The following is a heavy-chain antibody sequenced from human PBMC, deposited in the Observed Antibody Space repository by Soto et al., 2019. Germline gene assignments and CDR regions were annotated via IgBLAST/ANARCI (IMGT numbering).Heavy chain of an antibody. CDR3: ARDRVVITPSMDV. Sequence: SETLSLTCTVSGGSVSSSSYYWGWVRQPPGKGLEWIGSVYYSGSTYYKTSLESRVTISVDKSKNQFYLKLMSVTAADMVLYYCARDRVVITPSMDVWGKGTTVTVSS. J-gene: IGHJ6*03. CDR2: VYYSGST. D-gene: IGHD3-3*01. V-gene: IGHV4-39*02. CDR1: GGSVSSSSYY.